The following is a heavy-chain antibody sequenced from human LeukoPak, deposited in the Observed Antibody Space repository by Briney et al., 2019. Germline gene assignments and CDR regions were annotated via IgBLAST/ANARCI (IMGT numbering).Heavy chain of an antibody. CDR3: ASLAGSYTSDAFDI. CDR2: FDPEDGET. V-gene: IGHV1-24*01. D-gene: IGHD1-26*01. Sequence: ASVKVSCKVSGYTLTELSMHWVRQAPGKGLEWMGGFDPEDGETIYAQKFQGRVTMTEDTSTDTAYMELSSLRSEDTAVYYCASLAGSYTSDAFDIWGQGTVVTVSS. J-gene: IGHJ3*02. CDR1: GYTLTELS.